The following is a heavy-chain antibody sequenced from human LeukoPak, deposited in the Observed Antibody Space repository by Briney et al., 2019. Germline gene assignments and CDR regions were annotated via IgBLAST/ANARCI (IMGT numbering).Heavy chain of an antibody. Sequence: GGSLRLSCAASGFTFSSYWMSWVRQAPGKGLEWVANIKQDGSENYYVDSVKGRFTISRDNAKNSLYLQMNSLRAEDTAVYYCARDRTEGPFATNWFDPWGQGTLVTVSS. J-gene: IGHJ5*02. CDR2: IKQDGSEN. CDR1: GFTFSSYW. CDR3: ARDRTEGPFATNWFDP. V-gene: IGHV3-7*01.